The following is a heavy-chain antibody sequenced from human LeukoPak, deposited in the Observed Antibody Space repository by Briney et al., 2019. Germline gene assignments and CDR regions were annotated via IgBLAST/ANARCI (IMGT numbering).Heavy chain of an antibody. CDR2: IKHDESEK. CDR1: GFSFNSDW. Sequence: GGSLRLSCAASGFSFNSDWMDWVRQAPGKGLEWVANIKHDESEKNYLDSVKGRFTISRDNAQNSLYLQMNGLRVEDTAVYYCTRRLDDWGQGTPVTVSS. V-gene: IGHV3-7*01. CDR3: TRRLDD. J-gene: IGHJ4*02. D-gene: IGHD3-16*01.